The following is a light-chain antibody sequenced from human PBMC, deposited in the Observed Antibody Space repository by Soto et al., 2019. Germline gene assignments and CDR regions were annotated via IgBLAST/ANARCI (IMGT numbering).Light chain of an antibody. CDR2: KAS. CDR3: QQYNSYSWT. V-gene: IGKV1-5*03. J-gene: IGKJ1*01. CDR1: QRIGTW. Sequence: DIKMTQSPSTLSASVGDRVTITCRASQRIGTWLAWYQQKPGKAPKLLIYKASSLESGVPSRFRGSGSGTEFTLTISSLQPDDFATYYCQQYNSYSWTFGQGTKVEIK.